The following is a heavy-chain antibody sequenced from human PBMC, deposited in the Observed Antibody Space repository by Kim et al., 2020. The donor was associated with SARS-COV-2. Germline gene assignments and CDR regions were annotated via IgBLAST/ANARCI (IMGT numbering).Heavy chain of an antibody. CDR3: ARDMNPTVYDY. J-gene: IGHJ4*02. D-gene: IGHD4-4*01. V-gene: IGHV1-3*01. Sequence: KKKYYQKFQGRVTITRDPSANTAYMDLRSLTFEDTAIYYCARDMNPTVYDYWGQGTLVTVSS. CDR2: KK.